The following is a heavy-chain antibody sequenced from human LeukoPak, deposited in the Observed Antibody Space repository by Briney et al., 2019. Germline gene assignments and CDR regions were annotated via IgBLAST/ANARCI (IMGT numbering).Heavy chain of an antibody. V-gene: IGHV3-23*01. CDR1: GSTFSTYW. CDR2: ISASGHYI. Sequence: PGGSLRLSCAASGSTFSTYWMRWVRHAPGKGLEWLSGISASGHYIYQADSVKGRFTISRDNSKNTLYIEMNSLRGEDTAVYYCARDGSWGDYQFYFYMDVWGKGTTVTVSS. D-gene: IGHD2-2*01. J-gene: IGHJ6*03. CDR3: ARDGSWGDYQFYFYMDV.